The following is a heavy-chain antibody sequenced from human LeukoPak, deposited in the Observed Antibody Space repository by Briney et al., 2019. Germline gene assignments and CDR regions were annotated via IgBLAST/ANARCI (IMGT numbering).Heavy chain of an antibody. CDR3: ARQIVPAAIGYY. CDR2: IYDSGST. J-gene: IGHJ4*02. D-gene: IGHD2-2*01. CDR1: GYSISSGYY. Sequence: ASETLSLTCAVSGYSISSGYYWGWIRQPPGKGVEWIGSIYDSGSTYYNPSLKSRVTISVDTSKNQFSLKLSSVTAADTAVYYCARQIVPAAIGYYWGQGTLVTVSS. V-gene: IGHV4-38-2*01.